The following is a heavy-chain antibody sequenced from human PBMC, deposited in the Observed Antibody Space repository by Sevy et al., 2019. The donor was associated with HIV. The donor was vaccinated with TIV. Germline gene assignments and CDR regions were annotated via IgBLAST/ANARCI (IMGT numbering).Heavy chain of an antibody. V-gene: IGHV3-30-3*01. J-gene: IGHJ6*02. D-gene: IGHD2-21*02. CDR1: GFTFSSYA. Sequence: GGYLRLSCAASGFTFSSYAMHWVRQAPGKGLEWLAVISYEGSNKYYADSVKGRFTISRDNSKNRLYLQMNSLRAEDSAVYYSARDRGPVRGGHSLFYYYYGMDVWGQGTPVTVSS. CDR2: ISYEGSNK. CDR3: ARDRGPVRGGHSLFYYYYGMDV.